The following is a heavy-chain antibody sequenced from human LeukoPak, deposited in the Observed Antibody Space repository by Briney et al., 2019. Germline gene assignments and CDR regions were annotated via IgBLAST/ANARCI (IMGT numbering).Heavy chain of an antibody. CDR1: GFTFDDYA. D-gene: IGHD3-10*01. V-gene: IGHV3-43D*03. Sequence: PGGSLRLSCAASGFTFDDYAMHWVRQAPGKGLEWVSLISWDGGSTYYADSVKGRFTISRDNSKNSLYLQMNSLRAEDTALYYCAKGAGLYYYYYMDVWGKGTTVTVSS. CDR2: ISWDGGST. CDR3: AKGAGLYYYYYMDV. J-gene: IGHJ6*03.